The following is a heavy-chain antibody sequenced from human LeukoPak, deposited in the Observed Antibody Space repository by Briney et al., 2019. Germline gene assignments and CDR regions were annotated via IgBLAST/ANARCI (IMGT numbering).Heavy chain of an antibody. Sequence: GGSLRLSCAASGFTFSSYSMNWVRQAPGEGLEWVSSISSSSSYIYYADSVKGRFTISRDNAKNSLYLQMNSLRAEDTAVYYCARDGGYCSSTSCYPVFDYWGQGTLVTVSS. D-gene: IGHD2-2*01. CDR1: GFTFSSYS. CDR2: ISSSSSYI. V-gene: IGHV3-21*01. CDR3: ARDGGYCSSTSCYPVFDY. J-gene: IGHJ4*02.